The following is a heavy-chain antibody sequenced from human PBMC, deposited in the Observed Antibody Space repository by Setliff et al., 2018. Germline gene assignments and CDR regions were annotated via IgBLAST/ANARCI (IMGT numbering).Heavy chain of an antibody. J-gene: IGHJ4*02. D-gene: IGHD2-21*02. CDR2: ISVYNGDT. CDR3: ARAPSVELVTIRTNSWFTY. V-gene: IGHV1-18*01. CDR1: GYTFRNYA. Sequence: ASGKGSCKASGYTFRNYAFAWVRQAPGQGLEWVGWISVYNGDTNYAQKFQGRVTLTTDTSTITAYMELRSLTSDDSAFYYCARAPSVELVTIRTNSWFTYWGQGALVTVSS.